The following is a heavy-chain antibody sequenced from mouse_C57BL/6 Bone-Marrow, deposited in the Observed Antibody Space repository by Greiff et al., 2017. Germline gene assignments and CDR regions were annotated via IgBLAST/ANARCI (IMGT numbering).Heavy chain of an antibody. Sequence: VQLQQPGAELVRPGTSVKLSCKASGYTFTSYWMHWVKQRPGQGLEWIGVIDPSDSYTNYNQKFKGKATLTVDTSSSTAYMQLSSLTSEDSAVYYCARCPYYYGSSPWFAYWGQGTLVTVSA. CDR3: ARCPYYYGSSPWFAY. J-gene: IGHJ3*01. D-gene: IGHD1-1*01. CDR2: IDPSDSYT. CDR1: GYTFTSYW. V-gene: IGHV1-59*01.